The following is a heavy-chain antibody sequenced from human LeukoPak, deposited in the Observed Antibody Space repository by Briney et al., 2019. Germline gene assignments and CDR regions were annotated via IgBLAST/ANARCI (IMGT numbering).Heavy chain of an antibody. CDR1: GGSISSGDYY. CDR2: IYYSGST. Sequence: PSETLSLTCTVSGGSISSGDYYWSWIRQPPGKGLEWIGYIYYSGSTYYNPSLKSRVTISVDTSKTQFSLKLSSVTAADTAVYYCARAYCSGGSCPLNYWGQGTLVTVSS. J-gene: IGHJ4*02. CDR3: ARAYCSGGSCPLNY. V-gene: IGHV4-30-4*01. D-gene: IGHD2-15*01.